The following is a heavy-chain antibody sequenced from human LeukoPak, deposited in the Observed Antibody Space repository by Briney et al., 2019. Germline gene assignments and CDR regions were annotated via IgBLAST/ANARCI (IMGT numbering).Heavy chain of an antibody. Sequence: GGSLRLSCAASGFAFSRYWMSWVRQAPGTGLEWVANIKQAGSEKNYVDSVKGRFTISRHNAKDSLYLRMNSLRAEDTSVYYCATGITGTKRVGYFYYCGQGTLGTVSS. D-gene: IGHD1-20*01. V-gene: IGHV3-7*01. CDR3: ATGITGTKRVGYFYY. J-gene: IGHJ4*02. CDR2: IKQAGSEK. CDR1: GFAFSRYW.